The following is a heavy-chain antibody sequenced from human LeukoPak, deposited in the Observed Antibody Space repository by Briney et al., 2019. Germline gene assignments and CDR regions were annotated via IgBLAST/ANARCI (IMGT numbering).Heavy chain of an antibody. CDR1: GGTFSSYA. J-gene: IGHJ5*01. D-gene: IGHD5-24*01. V-gene: IGHV1-69*05. Sequence: SVKVSCEASGGTFSSYAISWVRQAPGQGLEWMGGIIPIFGTANYAQKFQGRVIMSRDTSTSTVYMELSSLRSEDTAVYYCARSPEMATIPGIHSQNWFDSWGQGTLVTVSS. CDR2: IIPIFGTA. CDR3: ARSPEMATIPGIHSQNWFDS.